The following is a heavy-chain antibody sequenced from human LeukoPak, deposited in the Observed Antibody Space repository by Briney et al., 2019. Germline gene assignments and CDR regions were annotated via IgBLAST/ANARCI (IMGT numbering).Heavy chain of an antibody. D-gene: IGHD1-26*01. CDR1: GFTFSSYS. CDR2: ISSSSSYI. J-gene: IGHJ4*02. CDR3: AREGDSGSYFDY. V-gene: IGHV3-21*01. Sequence: GGSLRLSCAASGFTFSSYSMNWVRQAPGKGLEWVSSISSSSSYIYYADSMKGRFTISRDNAKNSLYLQMNSLRAEDTAVYYCAREGDSGSYFDYWGQGTLVTVSS.